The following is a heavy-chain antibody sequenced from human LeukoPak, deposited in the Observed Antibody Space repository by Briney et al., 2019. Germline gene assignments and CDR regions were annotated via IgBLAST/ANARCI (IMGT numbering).Heavy chain of an antibody. V-gene: IGHV3-30-3*01. Sequence: TGGSLRLSCAASGFTFSSYAMHWVRQAPGKGLEWVAVISYDGSNKYYADSVKGRFTISRDNSKNTLYLQMNSLRADDTAVYYCARSPHILVVPTAFSSWGQGTLVTVSS. CDR2: ISYDGSNK. CDR1: GFTFSSYA. CDR3: ARSPHILVVPTAFSS. J-gene: IGHJ4*02. D-gene: IGHD2-2*01.